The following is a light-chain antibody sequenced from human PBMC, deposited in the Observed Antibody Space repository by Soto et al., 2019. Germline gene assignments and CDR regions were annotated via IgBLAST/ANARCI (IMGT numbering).Light chain of an antibody. CDR1: QSVSNSY. J-gene: IGKJ4*01. CDR2: GAS. Sequence: EIVLTQSPGTLTLSPGDRGTLSCRASQSVSNSYLAWYQQKPGQAPRLLIYGASSRATGIPDRFSGSGSGTDFTLTISRLEPEDFAVYYCQQYGSSPLTFGGGTKVDIK. V-gene: IGKV3-20*01. CDR3: QQYGSSPLT.